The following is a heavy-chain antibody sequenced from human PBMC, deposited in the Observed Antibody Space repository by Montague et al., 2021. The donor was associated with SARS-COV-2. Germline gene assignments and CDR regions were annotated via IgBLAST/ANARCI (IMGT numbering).Heavy chain of an antibody. Sequence: CAISGDSVSSNIAAWNWIRQSPSRGLEWLGRTYYRSKWYNDYAVSVRSRITISPDTSKNQFSLQLNSVTPEDTAVYYCTQERGPGRTTWHYFDYWAQGTLFTVSP. V-gene: IGHV6-1*01. CDR2: TYYRSKWYN. D-gene: IGHD1-14*01. CDR1: GDSVSSNIAA. J-gene: IGHJ4*02. CDR3: TQERGPGRTTWHYFDY.